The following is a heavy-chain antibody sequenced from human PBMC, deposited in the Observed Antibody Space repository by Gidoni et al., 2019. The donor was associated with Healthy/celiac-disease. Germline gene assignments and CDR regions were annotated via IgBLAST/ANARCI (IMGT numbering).Heavy chain of an antibody. CDR3: ARGDDTGTTYY. V-gene: IGHV4-59*01. Sequence: QVQLQESGPGLVKPSETLSLTSISSYYWSWIRQPPGKGLEWIGYIDYSGSTNYNPSLKSRVTISVDTSKNQFSLKLSSVTAADTAVYYCARGDDTGTTYYWGQGTLVTVSS. CDR2: IDYSGST. J-gene: IGHJ4*02. CDR1: ISSYY. D-gene: IGHD1-7*01.